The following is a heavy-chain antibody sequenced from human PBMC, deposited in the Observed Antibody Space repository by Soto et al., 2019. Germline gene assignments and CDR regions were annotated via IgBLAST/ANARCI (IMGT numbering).Heavy chain of an antibody. CDR2: ISYRGST. V-gene: IGHV4-59*01. CDR3: ASSGIVGREVNTWFDA. J-gene: IGHJ5*02. CDR1: AGSITTSY. D-gene: IGHD3-22*01. Sequence: SDTLSLTCTVSAGSITTSYWSWIRQPLGKALEWIGYISYRGSTNYNPSLKSRLTISIDTSKSQISLKLTSMTTADTAVYYCASSGIVGREVNTWFDAWGQGPLVPVSS.